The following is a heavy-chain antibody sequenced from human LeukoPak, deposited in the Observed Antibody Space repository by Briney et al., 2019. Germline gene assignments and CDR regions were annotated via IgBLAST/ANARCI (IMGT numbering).Heavy chain of an antibody. CDR1: GYTFTSYG. CDR3: ARDPPPPYCSGGSCYLSDY. V-gene: IGHV1-18*01. Sequence: ASVKVSCKASGYTFTSYGISWVRQAPRQGLEWMGWFSAYNGNTNYAQKLQGRVTMTTDTSTSTAYMELRSLRSDDTAVYYCARDPPPPYCSGGSCYLSDYWGQGTLVTVSS. J-gene: IGHJ4*02. CDR2: FSAYNGNT. D-gene: IGHD2-15*01.